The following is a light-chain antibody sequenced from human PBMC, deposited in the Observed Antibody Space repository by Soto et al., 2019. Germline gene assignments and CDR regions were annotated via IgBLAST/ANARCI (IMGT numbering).Light chain of an antibody. CDR1: SSYIGGYNS. CDR2: EVS. V-gene: IGLV2-14*01. J-gene: IGLJ3*02. Sequence: QSALTQPASVSGSPGQSITISCTGSSSYIGGYNSVSWYQQHPGKAPKLMIYEVSNRPSGVSNRFSGSKSSATASLTISGLQAEDEGDYYCSSYTTNSTRVFGGGTKLTVL. CDR3: SSYTTNSTRV.